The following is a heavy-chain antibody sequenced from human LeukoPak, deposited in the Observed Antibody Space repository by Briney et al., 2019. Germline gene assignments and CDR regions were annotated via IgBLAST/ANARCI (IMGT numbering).Heavy chain of an antibody. J-gene: IGHJ4*02. Sequence: PSETLSLTCTVSGGSISGSCCYWGWIRQTPGKDLEWIGSTSYSGSTHYNPSFKSRVTVSVDTSKNRFFLNLSSVTAADTAVYYCSRTTGDSAIIAAHWGQGTLVTVSS. CDR3: SRTTGDSAIIAAH. CDR1: GGSISGSCCY. CDR2: TSYSGST. V-gene: IGHV4-39*01. D-gene: IGHD3-16*01.